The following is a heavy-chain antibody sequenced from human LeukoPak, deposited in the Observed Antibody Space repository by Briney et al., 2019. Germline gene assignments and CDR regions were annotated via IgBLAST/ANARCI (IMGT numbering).Heavy chain of an antibody. CDR1: GDSISDYY. Sequence: SETLSLTCTVSGDSISDYYWSWIRQPAGRGLEWIGRIFTTENTDYNPSLTSRVTMSIDTSKNQFSLELRSVTAADTAVYYCTRDPAFYGSGDWGQGTLVTVSS. V-gene: IGHV4-4*07. CDR2: IFTTENT. J-gene: IGHJ4*02. D-gene: IGHD3-10*01. CDR3: TRDPAFYGSGD.